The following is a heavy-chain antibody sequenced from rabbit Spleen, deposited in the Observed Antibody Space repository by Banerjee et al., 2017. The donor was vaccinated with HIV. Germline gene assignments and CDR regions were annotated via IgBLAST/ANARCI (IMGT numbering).Heavy chain of an antibody. V-gene: IGHV1S40*01. CDR3: ARDAAGREDFNL. CDR2: IWGGFIGST. J-gene: IGHJ4*01. CDR1: GIDFSSSYY. Sequence: QQLEESGGGLVKPGGTLTLTCKVSGIDFSSSYYMCWVHQAPGKGLELIACIWGGFIGSTWYASWAKGRFTISKTSSTTVTLQMTSLTAADTATYFCARDAAGREDFNLWGPGTLVTVS. D-gene: IGHD4-2*01.